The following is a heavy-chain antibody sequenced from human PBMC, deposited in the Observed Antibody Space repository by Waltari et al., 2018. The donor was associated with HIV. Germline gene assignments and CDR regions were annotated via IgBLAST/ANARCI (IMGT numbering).Heavy chain of an antibody. CDR2: IIPIFGTA. J-gene: IGHJ6*02. D-gene: IGHD6-13*01. Sequence: QVQLVQSGAEVKKPGSSVQVSCKASGGSFSRYAISWVRQAPGKGLEWMGGIIPIFGTANYAQKFQGRGTITADESTSTADMELSSLRSEDTAVYYCARGGKAAAGPYYYYGMDVWGQGTTVTVSS. V-gene: IGHV1-69*01. CDR3: ARGGKAAAGPYYYYGMDV. CDR1: GGSFSRYA.